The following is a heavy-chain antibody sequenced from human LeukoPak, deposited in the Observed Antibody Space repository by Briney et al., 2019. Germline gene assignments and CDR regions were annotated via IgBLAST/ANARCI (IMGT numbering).Heavy chain of an antibody. J-gene: IGHJ4*02. V-gene: IGHV1-2*02. CDR1: GYTFTGYY. D-gene: IGHD3-22*01. Sequence: ASVKVSCRASGYTFTGYYMHWVRQAPGQGLEWMGWINPNSGGTNYAQKFQGRVTMTRDTSISTAYMELSRLRSDDTAVYYCARGDSSGYKPFDYWGQGTLVTVSS. CDR3: ARGDSSGYKPFDY. CDR2: INPNSGGT.